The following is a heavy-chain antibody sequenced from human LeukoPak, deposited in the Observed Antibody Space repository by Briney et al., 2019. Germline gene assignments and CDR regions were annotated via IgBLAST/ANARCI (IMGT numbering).Heavy chain of an antibody. V-gene: IGHV3-11*04. CDR2: ISSSGSTI. CDR1: GFTFSDYY. D-gene: IGHD1-26*01. Sequence: GGSLRLSCAASGFTFSDYYMSWIRQAPGKGLEWVSYISSSGSTIYYADSVKGRFTISRDNAKNSLYLQVNSLRAEDTAVYYCARDPDVVGATPFDYWGQGTLVTVSS. CDR3: ARDPDVVGATPFDY. J-gene: IGHJ4*02.